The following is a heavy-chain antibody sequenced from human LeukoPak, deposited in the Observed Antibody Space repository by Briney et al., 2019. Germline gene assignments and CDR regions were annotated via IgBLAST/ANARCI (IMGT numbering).Heavy chain of an antibody. V-gene: IGHV1-18*01. D-gene: IGHD3-3*01. CDR1: GYAFTSYG. Sequence: ASVKVSCKASGYAFTSYGISWVRQAPGQGLEWMGWISAYNGNTNYAQKLQGRVTMTTDTSTSTAYMGLRSLRSDDTAVYYCARDYDFWSGYPTNWFDPWGQGTLVTVSS. J-gene: IGHJ5*02. CDR3: ARDYDFWSGYPTNWFDP. CDR2: ISAYNGNT.